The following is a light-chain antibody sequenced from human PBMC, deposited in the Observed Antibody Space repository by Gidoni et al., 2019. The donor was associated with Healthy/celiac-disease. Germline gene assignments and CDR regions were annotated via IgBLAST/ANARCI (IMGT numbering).Light chain of an antibody. V-gene: IGKV3-20*01. J-gene: IGKJ1*01. CDR3: QQYGSSPWT. CDR1: QSVSSSY. Sequence: EIVLTQSPGTLSLSPGERATLSCRASQSVSSSYLAWYQQKPGQAPRLLIYGASSRATGIPDRFSGSGSGTDFTLTTSRLEPEDFAVYYCQQYGSSPWTFXXXTKVEIK. CDR2: GAS.